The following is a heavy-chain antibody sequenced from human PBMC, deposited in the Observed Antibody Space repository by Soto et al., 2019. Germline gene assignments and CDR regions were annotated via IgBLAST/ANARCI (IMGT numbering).Heavy chain of an antibody. J-gene: IGHJ5*02. D-gene: IGHD5-18*01. CDR3: ASGSAMGADH. Sequence: SVKVSCKASGVTSSTHTITWVRQAPGQGLEWMGGIIPLFGTGHKAQKFQGRITIIADKSTSTAYMELSGLRSEDTAVYFCASGSAMGADHWGQGTLVTVSS. CDR1: GVTSSTHT. CDR2: IIPLFGTG. V-gene: IGHV1-69*06.